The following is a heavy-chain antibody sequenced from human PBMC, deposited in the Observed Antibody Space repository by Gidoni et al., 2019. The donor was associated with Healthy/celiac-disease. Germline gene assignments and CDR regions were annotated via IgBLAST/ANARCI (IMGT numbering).Heavy chain of an antibody. CDR2: INPNSGGT. CDR1: GYTFTGYY. Sequence: QVQLVQSGAEVKKPGASVKVSCKASGYTFTGYYMHWVRQAPGQGLEWMGWINPNSGGTNYAQKFQGWVTMTRDTSISTAYMELSRLRSDDTAVYYCARESDDSSSWYFAPTTYNWFDPWGQGTLVTVSS. D-gene: IGHD6-13*01. CDR3: ARESDDSSSWYFAPTTYNWFDP. V-gene: IGHV1-2*04. J-gene: IGHJ5*02.